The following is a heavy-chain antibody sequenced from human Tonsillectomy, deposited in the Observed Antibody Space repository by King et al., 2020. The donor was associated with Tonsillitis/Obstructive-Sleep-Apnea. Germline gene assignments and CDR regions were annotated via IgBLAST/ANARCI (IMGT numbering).Heavy chain of an antibody. CDR3: AKGGFLEWLLDY. D-gene: IGHD3-3*01. J-gene: IGHJ4*02. CDR2: ITWFSDTI. Sequence: QLVQSGGGLVQPGRSLRLSCAASGFTFDDYAMHWVRHAPGKGLEWVSGITWFSDTIGYADSVRGRFTISRDNAKISLFLQMNSLRPDYTALYYCAKGGFLEWLLDYWGQGTLVTVSS. V-gene: IGHV3-9*01. CDR1: GFTFDDYA.